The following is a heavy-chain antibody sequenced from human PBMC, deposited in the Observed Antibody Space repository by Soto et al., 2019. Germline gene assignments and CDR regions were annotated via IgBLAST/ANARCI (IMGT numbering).Heavy chain of an antibody. D-gene: IGHD2-21*02. J-gene: IGHJ4*02. CDR3: ARIGPYCGGDCYPDFDF. CDR2: VSGSGGGT. Sequence: GRSLRLSCAASGFTFNTYGMTWVRQAPGKGLEWVSTVSGSGGGTYYADSVKGRFTISRVNSKNTMYLQMSNLRAEDTAVYFCARIGPYCGGDCYPDFDFWGLGTPVTVSS. V-gene: IGHV3-23*01. CDR1: GFTFNTYG.